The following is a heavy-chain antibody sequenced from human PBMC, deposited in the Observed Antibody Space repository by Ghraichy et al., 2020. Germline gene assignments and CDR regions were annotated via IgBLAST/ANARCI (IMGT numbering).Heavy chain of an antibody. CDR1: GGSISSYY. CDR3: ARGHLDYGPGGMDV. J-gene: IGHJ6*02. CDR2: IYSSGST. V-gene: IGHV4-4*07. D-gene: IGHD3-10*01. Sequence: SETLSLTCTVSGGSISSYYWSWIRQPAGKGLEWIGRIYSSGSTNYNPSLKSRVTMSVDTSKNQFSLKLNSVTAADTAVYYCARGHLDYGPGGMDVWGQGTTVTVSS.